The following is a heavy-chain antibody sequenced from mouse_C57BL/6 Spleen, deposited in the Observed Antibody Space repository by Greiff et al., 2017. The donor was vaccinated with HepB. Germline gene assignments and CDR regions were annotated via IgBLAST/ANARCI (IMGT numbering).Heavy chain of an antibody. V-gene: IGHV5-17*01. Sequence: EVKLMESGGGLVKPGGSLKLSCAASGFTFSDYGMHWVRQAPEKGLEWVAYISSGSSTIYYADTVKGRFTISRDNAKNTLFLQMTSLRSEDTAMYYCARGGYDYDGDYWGQGTTLTVSS. D-gene: IGHD2-4*01. CDR1: GFTFSDYG. CDR3: ARGGYDYDGDY. J-gene: IGHJ2*01. CDR2: ISSGSSTI.